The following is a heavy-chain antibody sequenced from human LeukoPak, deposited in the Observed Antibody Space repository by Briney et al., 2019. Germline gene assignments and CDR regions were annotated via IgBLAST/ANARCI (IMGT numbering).Heavy chain of an antibody. J-gene: IGHJ4*02. CDR3: ARDVSLIAVAGGY. V-gene: IGHV1-18*01. CDR1: GGTFSSYA. D-gene: IGHD6-19*01. Sequence: ASVKVSCKASGGTFSSYAISWVRQAPGQGLEWMGYISAYNGNTKYAQKLQGRVTMTTDTSTSTAYMELRSLRSDDTAVYYCARDVSLIAVAGGYWGQGTLVTVSS. CDR2: ISAYNGNT.